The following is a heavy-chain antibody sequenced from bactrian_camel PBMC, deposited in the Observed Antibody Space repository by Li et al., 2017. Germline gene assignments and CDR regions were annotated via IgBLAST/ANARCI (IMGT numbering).Heavy chain of an antibody. Sequence: DVQLVESGGGLVQPGGSLRLSCAASGFSFSTYAMSWVRQALGKGLEWVSAIGGSGRSSYYADSMQGRFTISRDNTKNTLYLQLNSLKTEDTAMYYCAKDAGGGDWYEYDYWGQGTQVTVS. J-gene: IGHJ4*01. CDR1: GFSFSTYA. V-gene: IGHV3-1*01. CDR2: IGGSGRSS. D-gene: IGHD6*01. CDR3: AKDAGGGDWYEYDY.